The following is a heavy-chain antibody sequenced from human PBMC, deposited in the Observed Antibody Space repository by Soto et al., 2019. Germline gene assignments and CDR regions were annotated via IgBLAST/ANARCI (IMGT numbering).Heavy chain of an antibody. Sequence: ASVKVSCKASGYTFTSYGISWVRQAPGKGLEWMGWISAYNGNTNYAQKLQGRVTMTTDTSTSTAYMELRSLRSDDTAVYYCARGTTVYASTPTYYYYGMDVWGQGTTVTVSS. J-gene: IGHJ6*02. CDR2: ISAYNGNT. V-gene: IGHV1-18*01. CDR1: GYTFTSYG. CDR3: ARGTTVYASTPTYYYYGMDV. D-gene: IGHD2-8*01.